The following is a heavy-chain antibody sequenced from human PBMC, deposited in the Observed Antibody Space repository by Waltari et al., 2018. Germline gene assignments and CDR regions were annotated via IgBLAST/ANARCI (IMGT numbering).Heavy chain of an antibody. CDR2: ISAYNGNT. Sequence: QVQLVQSGAEVKKPGASVKVSCKASGYTFTSYGISWVRQAPGQGLEWMGWISAYNGNTNYAQKLQGRVTMTTDTSTSTAYVELRSLRSDDTAVYYCARVEELGYCSGGSCPTHDYWGQGTLVTVSS. CDR1: GYTFTSYG. D-gene: IGHD2-15*01. CDR3: ARVEELGYCSGGSCPTHDY. J-gene: IGHJ4*02. V-gene: IGHV1-18*01.